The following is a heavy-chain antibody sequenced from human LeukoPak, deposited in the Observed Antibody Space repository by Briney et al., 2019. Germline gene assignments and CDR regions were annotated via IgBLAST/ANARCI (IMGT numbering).Heavy chain of an antibody. CDR3: ARSTGYSSGWPSGFIDY. D-gene: IGHD6-19*01. CDR1: GFTFINAW. V-gene: IGHV3-11*06. Sequence: PWGSLRLSCAASGFTFINAWLSWVRQAPGKGLEWVSYISSSSSYTNYADSVKGRFTISRDNAKNSLYLQMNSLRAEDTAVYYCARSTGYSSGWPSGFIDYWGQGTLVTVSS. J-gene: IGHJ4*02. CDR2: ISSSSSYT.